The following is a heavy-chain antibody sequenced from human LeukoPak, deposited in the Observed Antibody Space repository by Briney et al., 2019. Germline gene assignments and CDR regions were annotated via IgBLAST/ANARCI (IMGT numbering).Heavy chain of an antibody. D-gene: IGHD4-17*01. Sequence: GGSLRLSCAASGFTVSSNYMNWVRQAPGKGLEWVSSISSSGSNTFYAGSVKGRFTISRGEPKNTLYLQMDSLRVEDTAVYYCAERSYGDYYYGMDVWGQGTTVTVSS. CDR2: ISSSGSNT. CDR1: GFTVSSNY. J-gene: IGHJ6*02. CDR3: AERSYGDYYYGMDV. V-gene: IGHV3-23*01.